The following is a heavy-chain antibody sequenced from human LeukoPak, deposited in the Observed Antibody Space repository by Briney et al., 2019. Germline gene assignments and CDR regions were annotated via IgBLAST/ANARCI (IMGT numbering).Heavy chain of an antibody. Sequence: PSQTLSLTCTVSGGSISSGSYYWSWIRQPAGRGLEWIGRIYTSGSTNYNPSLKSRVTISVDTSKNQFSLKLSSVTAADTAVYYCAREAYVDIVATGGWFDPWGQGTLVTVSS. CDR3: AREAYVDIVATGGWFDP. CDR2: IYTSGST. J-gene: IGHJ5*02. D-gene: IGHD5-12*01. V-gene: IGHV4-61*02. CDR1: GGSISSGSYY.